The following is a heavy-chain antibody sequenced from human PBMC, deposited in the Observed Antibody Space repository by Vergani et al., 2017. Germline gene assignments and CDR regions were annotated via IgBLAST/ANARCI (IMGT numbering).Heavy chain of an antibody. CDR1: GFTFDDYA. CDR3: ARGTRYCSGTNCYTNFDY. J-gene: IGHJ4*02. CDR2: VNGDVSST. V-gene: IGHV3-9*01. D-gene: IGHD2-2*02. Sequence: EVQLVESGGGLVQPGRSLRLSCAASGFTFDDYAMHWVRQAPGKGLEWVSRVNGDVSSTNYADSVKGRFTISRDNAKNTLFLQMNSLRAEDTAVYYCARGTRYCSGTNCYTNFDYWGQGTLVTVSS.